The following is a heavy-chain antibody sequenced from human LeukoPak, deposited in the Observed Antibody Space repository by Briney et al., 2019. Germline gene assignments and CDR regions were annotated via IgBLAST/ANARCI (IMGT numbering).Heavy chain of an antibody. CDR1: GFTFNDYW. CDR2: MRKGGNEK. Sequence: PGGSLRLSCAASGFTFNDYWMDWVRQAPGKGLEWVATMRKGGNEKYYGDSVKGRFTISRDNAKNSLYLQMNSLRAEDTAVYYCARDLLWFGELSVYYFDYWGQGTLVTVSS. CDR3: ARDLLWFGELSVYYFDY. V-gene: IGHV3-7*01. D-gene: IGHD3-10*01. J-gene: IGHJ4*02.